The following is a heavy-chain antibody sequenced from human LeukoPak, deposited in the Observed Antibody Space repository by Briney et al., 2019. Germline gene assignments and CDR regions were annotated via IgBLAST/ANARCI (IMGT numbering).Heavy chain of an antibody. V-gene: IGHV4-34*01. Sequence: TSETLSLTCAVYGGSVSGYYWSWIRQPPGKGLEWIGEISHRGRTHYNPSLKGRVTMSVDTSKNQFALEVDSVTAADTAVYYCARIPLYFLEPFHYWGQGILVTVSS. CDR2: ISHRGRT. CDR3: ARIPLYFLEPFHY. CDR1: GGSVSGYY. J-gene: IGHJ4*02. D-gene: IGHD3-3*01.